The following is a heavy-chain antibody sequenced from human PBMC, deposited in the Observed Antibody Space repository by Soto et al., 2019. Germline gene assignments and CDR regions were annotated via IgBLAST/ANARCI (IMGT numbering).Heavy chain of an antibody. D-gene: IGHD3-22*01. CDR2: IYYSGST. CDR3: ARVFYDSSGYYYGAFDI. Sequence: PSETLSLTCTVSGGSISSGDYYWSWIRQPPGKGLEWIGYIYYSGSTYYNPSLKSRVTISVETSKNQFSLKLSSVTAADTAVYYCARVFYDSSGYYYGAFDIWGQGTMVTVSS. CDR1: GGSISSGDYY. J-gene: IGHJ3*02. V-gene: IGHV4-30-4*01.